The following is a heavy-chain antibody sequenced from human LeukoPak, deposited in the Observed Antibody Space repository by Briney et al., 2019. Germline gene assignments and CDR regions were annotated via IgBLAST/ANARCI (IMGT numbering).Heavy chain of an antibody. CDR3: ARTALRKWYFDY. J-gene: IGHJ4*02. V-gene: IGHV1-69*06. D-gene: IGHD1-14*01. CDR1: GGTFSSYA. Sequence: GASVKVSCKASGGTFSSYAISWVRQAPGQGLEWMGGIIPIFGTANYAQKFQGRVTITADKSTSTAYMELSSLRSEDTAVYYCARTALRKWYFDYWGQGTLVTVSS. CDR2: IIPIFGTA.